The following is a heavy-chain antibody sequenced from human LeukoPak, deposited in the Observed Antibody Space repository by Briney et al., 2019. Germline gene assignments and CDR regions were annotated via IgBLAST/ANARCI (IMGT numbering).Heavy chain of an antibody. D-gene: IGHD3-10*01. Sequence: PSETLSLTCTVSGDFISGSYWTWVRQPAGKGLEWIGRVYTTRTTNFNPSLKSRLSMSVDASKKQLYMTLNYVTAADTAVYYCARGARPPPYYYGSGSYYPDYWGQGTLVTVSS. CDR2: VYTTRTT. CDR1: GDFISGSY. V-gene: IGHV4-4*07. J-gene: IGHJ4*02. CDR3: ARGARPPPYYYGSGSYYPDY.